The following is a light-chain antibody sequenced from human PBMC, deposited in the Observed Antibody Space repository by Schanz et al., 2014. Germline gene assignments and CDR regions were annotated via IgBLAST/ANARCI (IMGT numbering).Light chain of an antibody. J-gene: IGKJ5*01. CDR2: GAS. CDR3: QQYLNWPIT. CDR1: QSVSSRQ. V-gene: IGKV3-20*01. Sequence: EIVLTQSPGTLSLSPGERATLSCRASQSVSSRQLAWYQHKPGQAPRLLIYGASNGATGIPDRFSGSGSGTDFTLTISSLQSEDFAVYYCQQYLNWPITFGHLPRLEIK.